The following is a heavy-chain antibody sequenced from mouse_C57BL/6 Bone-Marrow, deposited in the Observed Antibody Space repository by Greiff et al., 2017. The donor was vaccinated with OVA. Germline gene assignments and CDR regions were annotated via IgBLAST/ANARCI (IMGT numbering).Heavy chain of an antibody. J-gene: IGHJ1*03. CDR1: GFSLTSYG. CDR3: AKGGVDGSSFWYFDV. V-gene: IGHV2-5*01. D-gene: IGHD1-1*01. Sequence: VQGVESGPGLVQPSQSLSITCTVSGFSLTSYGVHWVRQSPGKGLEWLGVIWRGGSTDYNAAFMSRLSITKDNSKSQVFFKMNSLQADDTAIYYCAKGGVDGSSFWYFDVWGTGTTVTVSS. CDR2: IWRGGST.